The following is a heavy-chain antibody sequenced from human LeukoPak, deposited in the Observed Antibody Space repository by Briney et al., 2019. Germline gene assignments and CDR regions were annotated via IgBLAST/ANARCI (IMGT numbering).Heavy chain of an antibody. D-gene: IGHD2-2*01. J-gene: IGHJ4*02. Sequence: GGSLRLSCAASGFTFNKYAMSWVRQAPGKGLEWVSSLSGSGGDTYYAESVKGRFNIPRDNSKNTVYLEMNSLRAEDTAVYYCAKDPYGTRYFDYWGQGTLVTVSS. CDR2: LSGSGGDT. CDR1: GFTFNKYA. V-gene: IGHV3-23*01. CDR3: AKDPYGTRYFDY.